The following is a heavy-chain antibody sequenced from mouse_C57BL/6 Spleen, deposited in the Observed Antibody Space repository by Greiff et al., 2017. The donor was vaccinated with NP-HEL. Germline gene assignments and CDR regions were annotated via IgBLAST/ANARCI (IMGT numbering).Heavy chain of an antibody. J-gene: IGHJ2*01. D-gene: IGHD2-3*01. CDR3: ARRDGYPYYFDY. Sequence: QVQLQQPGAELVKPGASVKLSCKASGYTFTSYWMQWVKQRPGQGLEWIGKIDPSDSYTNYNQKFKGKATLTVDTSSSAAYMQLSSLTSEDSAVYYCARRDGYPYYFDYGGQGTTLTVSS. V-gene: IGHV1-50*01. CDR2: IDPSDSYT. CDR1: GYTFTSYW.